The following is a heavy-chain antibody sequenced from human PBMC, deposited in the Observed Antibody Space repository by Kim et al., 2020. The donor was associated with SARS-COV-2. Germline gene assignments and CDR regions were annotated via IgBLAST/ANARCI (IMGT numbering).Heavy chain of an antibody. D-gene: IGHD6-13*01. V-gene: IGHV2-5*02. Sequence: SGPTLVKPTQTLTLTCTPSGFSLSASGVGVGWIRQSPGKALEWLALIYWDDDTHYSPSLKSRLTITKDTSKNQIVLTMTNMDPVDTATYYCAHSDHLGATAGLGFDYWGQGTLVTVSS. CDR1: GFSLSASGVG. CDR3: AHSDHLGATAGLGFDY. CDR2: IYWDDDT. J-gene: IGHJ4*02.